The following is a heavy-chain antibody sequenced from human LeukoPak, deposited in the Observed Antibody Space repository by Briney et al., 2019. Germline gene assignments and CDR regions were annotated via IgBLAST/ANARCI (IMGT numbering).Heavy chain of an antibody. Sequence: ASVKVSCTASGYTFTGYYMHWVRQAPGQGLEWMGWINPNSGGTNYAQKFQGRVTMTRDTSISTAYMELSRLRSDDTAVYYCARDLGIAVAGTVFGTDYWGQGTLVTVSS. V-gene: IGHV1-2*02. J-gene: IGHJ4*02. CDR2: INPNSGGT. CDR3: ARDLGIAVAGTVFGTDY. CDR1: GYTFTGYY. D-gene: IGHD6-19*01.